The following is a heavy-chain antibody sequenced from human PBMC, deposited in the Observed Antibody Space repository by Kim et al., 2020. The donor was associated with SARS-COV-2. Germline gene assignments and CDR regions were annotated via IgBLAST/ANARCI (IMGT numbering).Heavy chain of an antibody. CDR1: GGRFSSYA. V-gene: IGHV1-69*04. Sequence: SVKVSCKASGGRFSSYAIIWVRQAPGQGLEWMGRIIPILGIANYAQKFQGRVTITADKSTSTAYMELSSLRSEDTAVYYCARESVDYGADLDYDVWFDP. CDR2: IIPILGIA. D-gene: IGHD3-3*01. J-gene: IGHJ5*02. CDR3: ARESVDYGADLDYDVWFDP.